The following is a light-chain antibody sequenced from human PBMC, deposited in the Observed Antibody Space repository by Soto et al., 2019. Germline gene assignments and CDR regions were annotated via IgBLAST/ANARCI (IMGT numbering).Light chain of an antibody. CDR1: QNINNY. J-gene: IGKJ4*01. CDR2: DAS. CDR3: QQSYSSPLT. Sequence: DLQMTQSPSSLSASVGDTVTITCSASQNINNYLNWYQQKPGRAPKLLIYDASNLEAGVPSRFRGSGSGTDFTLTITSLQPEDFATYYCQQSYSSPLTFGGGTKVDIK. V-gene: IGKV1-39*01.